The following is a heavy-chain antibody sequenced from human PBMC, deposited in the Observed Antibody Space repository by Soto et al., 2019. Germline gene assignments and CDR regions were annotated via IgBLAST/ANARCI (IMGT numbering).Heavy chain of an antibody. D-gene: IGHD3-10*01. CDR3: ARDPLVRGHLDY. J-gene: IGHJ4*02. Sequence: GGSLRLSCAASGFTFTTYTMSWVRQAPGKGLEWVSSIGSSGTYIYYADSVKGRFTISRDNAKNSLYLQMNSLRAEDTAVYYCARDPLVRGHLDYWGQGTLVTVSS. V-gene: IGHV3-21*01. CDR2: IGSSGTYI. CDR1: GFTFTTYT.